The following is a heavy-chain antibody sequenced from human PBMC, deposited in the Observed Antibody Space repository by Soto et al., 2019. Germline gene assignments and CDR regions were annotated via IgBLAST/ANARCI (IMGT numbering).Heavy chain of an antibody. D-gene: IGHD6-13*01. CDR1: GGSFSGYY. V-gene: IGHV4-34*01. CDR3: ARGEVAALVYDGMDA. CDR2: INHSGST. Sequence: QVQLQQWGAGLLKPSETLSLTCAVYGGSFSGYYWSWIRQPPGKGLEWIGEINHSGSTNYNPSLTRRVTTSVDTSKNHCDLWLRSVTAADAAVYYCARGEVAALVYDGMDAGGQGTTVTVTS. J-gene: IGHJ6*02.